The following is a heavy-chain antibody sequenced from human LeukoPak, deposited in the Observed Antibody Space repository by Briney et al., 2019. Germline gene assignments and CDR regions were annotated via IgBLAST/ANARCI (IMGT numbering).Heavy chain of an antibody. Sequence: SETLSLTCTVFGGSISSYYWSWIRQPPGKGLEWIGYIYYSGSTNYNPSLKSRVTISVDTSKNQFSLKLSSVTAADTAVYYCARDSSPTQYWGQGTLVTVSS. CDR2: IYYSGST. CDR3: ARDSSPTQY. J-gene: IGHJ4*02. CDR1: GGSISSYY. V-gene: IGHV4-59*01.